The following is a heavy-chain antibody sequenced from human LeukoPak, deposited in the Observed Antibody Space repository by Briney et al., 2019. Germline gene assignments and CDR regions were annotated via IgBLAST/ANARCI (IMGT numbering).Heavy chain of an antibody. CDR2: IHPNNGGT. Sequence: ASVKVPCKASAYTFTGYYMHWVRQAPGQGLEWMGWIHPNNGGTNYAQKFRGRVTMTSDTSISTAYLELNSLRSDDTAVYYCANPDYYGSGSYRFDPWGQGTLVTVSS. CDR1: AYTFTGYY. J-gene: IGHJ5*02. CDR3: ANPDYYGSGSYRFDP. V-gene: IGHV1-2*02. D-gene: IGHD3-10*01.